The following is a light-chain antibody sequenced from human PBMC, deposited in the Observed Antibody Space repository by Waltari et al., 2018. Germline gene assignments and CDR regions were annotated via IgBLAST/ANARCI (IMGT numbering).Light chain of an antibody. CDR2: DNN. J-gene: IGLJ2*01. CDR1: ISNIGNYY. CDR3: ATWDNSLSEVV. V-gene: IGLV1-51*01. Sequence: HSVLTQPPSVSAAPGQTVTISCSGSISNIGNYYVSWYHQLPGAAPKLLIYDNNKRPSGMPDRFAASKSVTSATLAITGLQIGDEADYYCATWDNSLSEVVFGGGTKLTVL.